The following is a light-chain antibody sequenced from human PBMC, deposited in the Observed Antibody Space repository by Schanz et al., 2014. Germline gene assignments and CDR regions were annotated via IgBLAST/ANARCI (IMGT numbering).Light chain of an antibody. V-gene: IGKV1-5*03. Sequence: DIQMTQSPSTLPASVGDRVTVTCRANQSISNWLAWYQQKPGKAPNLLIYRASTLQSGVPSRFSGSGSGTEFTLTISSLQPDDFATYLCQQYKSPPWTFGQGTKVEIK. CDR2: RAS. CDR1: QSISNW. CDR3: QQYKSPPWT. J-gene: IGKJ1*01.